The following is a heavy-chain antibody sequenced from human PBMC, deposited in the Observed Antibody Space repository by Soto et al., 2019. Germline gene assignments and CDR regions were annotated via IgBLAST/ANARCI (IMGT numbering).Heavy chain of an antibody. Sequence: QVQLVQSGAEVKKPGASVKVSCKASGYTFTSYGISWVRQAPGQGLEWMGWISAYNGNTNYAQKLQGRVTMTTDTSTSTAYMELRSLRSDDTAVYYCARDKSGSYYWAGGDWFDPWGQGTLVTVSS. CDR2: ISAYNGNT. CDR1: GYTFTSYG. V-gene: IGHV1-18*01. J-gene: IGHJ5*02. D-gene: IGHD1-26*01. CDR3: ARDKSGSYYWAGGDWFDP.